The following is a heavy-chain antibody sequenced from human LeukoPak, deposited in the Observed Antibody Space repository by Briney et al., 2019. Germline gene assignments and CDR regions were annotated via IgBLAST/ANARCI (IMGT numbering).Heavy chain of an antibody. Sequence: SETLSLTCAVSGGSISLDYDQWVWVRQPPGKGLEWIGSIYYSGSSYNSPPLKSRVTISFDTSKNQFPLKLTSVTAADAAMYYCATRETGDFQHWGQGTLVTVSS. V-gene: IGHV4-39*01. D-gene: IGHD5-24*01. CDR1: GGSISLDYDQ. J-gene: IGHJ1*01. CDR3: ATRETGDFQH. CDR2: IYYSGSS.